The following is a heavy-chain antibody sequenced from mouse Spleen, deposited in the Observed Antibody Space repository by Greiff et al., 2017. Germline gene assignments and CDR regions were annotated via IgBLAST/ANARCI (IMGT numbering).Heavy chain of an antibody. V-gene: IGHV5-6-2*01. D-gene: IGHD1-1*01. CDR1: GFTFSSYA. Sequence: EVQRVESGGGLVKPGGSLKLSCAASGFTFSSYAMSWVRQTPEKRLEWVAAINSNGGSTYYPDTVKDRFTISRDNAKNTLYLQMSSLRSEDTAVYYCARHSNYYDGSYWFAYWGQGTLVTVSA. J-gene: IGHJ3*01. CDR2: INSNGGST. CDR3: ARHSNYYDGSYWFAY.